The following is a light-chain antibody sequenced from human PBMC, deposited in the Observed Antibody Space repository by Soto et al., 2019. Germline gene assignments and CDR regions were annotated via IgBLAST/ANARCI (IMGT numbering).Light chain of an antibody. CDR2: KAS. CDR3: QQYSTYFSLT. Sequence: DIQMTQSPSTVSGSVGDSVTITCRASQTISSWLAWYQQKPGKAPKLLIYKASTLKSGVPSRFSGSGSGTEFTLTINGLQPDDFASYYCQQYSTYFSLTFGGGAKVDIK. V-gene: IGKV1-5*03. J-gene: IGKJ4*01. CDR1: QTISSW.